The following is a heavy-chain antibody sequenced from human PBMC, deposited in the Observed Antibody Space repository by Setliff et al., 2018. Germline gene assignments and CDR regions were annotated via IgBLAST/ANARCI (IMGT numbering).Heavy chain of an antibody. V-gene: IGHV1-18*01. CDR3: VRDPFRNYDTAPVWFDP. CDR2: ISPYYGST. Sequence: ASVKVSCKTSGYSFTVFGISWVRQAPGQGLEWMGWISPYYGSTDYAQKFQGRVTMTTDTSTSTAYMELTRLTTDDTALYYCVRDPFRNYDTAPVWFDPWGQGTLVTVSS. CDR1: GYSFTVFG. J-gene: IGHJ5*01. D-gene: IGHD3-22*01.